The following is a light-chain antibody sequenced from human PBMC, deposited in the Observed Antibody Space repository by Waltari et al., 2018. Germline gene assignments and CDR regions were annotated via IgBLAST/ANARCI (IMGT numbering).Light chain of an antibody. CDR2: KVS. Sequence: DVVLTQFPLSLPVTLGKPASISCKSSQSLVHSDGNTSLNWFQQRPGQSPRRLIYKVSDRDSGVPDRFSGSGSGTDFTLKISRVEAEDVGIYYCMQGTHWPRTFGQGTKVEIK. CDR3: MQGTHWPRT. CDR1: QSLVHSDGNTS. V-gene: IGKV2-30*02. J-gene: IGKJ1*01.